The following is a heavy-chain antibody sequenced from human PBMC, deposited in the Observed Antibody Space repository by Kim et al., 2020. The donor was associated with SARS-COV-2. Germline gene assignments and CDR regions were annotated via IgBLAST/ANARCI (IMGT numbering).Heavy chain of an antibody. Sequence: GGSLRLSCAASGFTFSSYSMNWVRQAPGKGLEWVSSISSSSSYIYYADSVKGRFTISRDNAKNSLYLQMNSLRAEDTAVYYCARSGGYSSSWYEALAVYYFDYCGQGTLVTVSS. CDR2: ISSSSSYI. D-gene: IGHD6-13*01. CDR3: ARSGGYSSSWYEALAVYYFDY. V-gene: IGHV3-21*01. J-gene: IGHJ4*02. CDR1: GFTFSSYS.